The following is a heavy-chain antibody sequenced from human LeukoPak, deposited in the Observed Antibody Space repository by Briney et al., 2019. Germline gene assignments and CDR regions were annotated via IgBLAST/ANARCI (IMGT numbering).Heavy chain of an antibody. CDR1: GFTFSSYW. CDR3: ARDTYGDYDYYYYGMDV. V-gene: IGHV3-7*01. CDR2: IKQDGSEK. Sequence: PGGSLRLSCAASGFTFSSYWMSWVRQAPGKGLEWVANIKQDGSEKYYEDSVKGRFTISRDNAKNSLYLQMNSLRAEDTAVYYCARDTYGDYDYYYYGMDVWGQGTTVTVSS. D-gene: IGHD4-17*01. J-gene: IGHJ6*02.